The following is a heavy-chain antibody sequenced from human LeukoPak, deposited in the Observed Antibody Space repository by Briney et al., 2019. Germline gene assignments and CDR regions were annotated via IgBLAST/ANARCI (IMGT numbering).Heavy chain of an antibody. J-gene: IGHJ5*02. D-gene: IGHD6-19*01. Sequence: GGSLRLSCAASGFTFSGSAMHWVRQASGKGLEWVGRIRSKANSYAIAYAASVKGRFTISRDDSKNTAYLQMNSLKTEDTAVYYCTRHAAVAGLTWGQGTLVTVSS. V-gene: IGHV3-73*01. CDR1: GFTFSGSA. CDR3: TRHAAVAGLT. CDR2: IRSKANSYAI.